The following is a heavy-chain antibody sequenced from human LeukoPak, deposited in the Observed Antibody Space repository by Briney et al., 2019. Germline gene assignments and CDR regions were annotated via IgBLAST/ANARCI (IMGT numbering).Heavy chain of an antibody. CDR3: AELGITMIGGV. V-gene: IGHV3-21*01. Sequence: GGSLRLSCEASGFTFSSYNMNWVRQAPGKRLEWVSSITSSSSYVFYADSVKGRFTISRDNAKNSLYLQMNGLRAEDTAVYYCAELGITMIGGVWGKGTTVTISS. D-gene: IGHD3-10*02. CDR2: ITSSSSYV. CDR1: GFTFSSYN. J-gene: IGHJ6*04.